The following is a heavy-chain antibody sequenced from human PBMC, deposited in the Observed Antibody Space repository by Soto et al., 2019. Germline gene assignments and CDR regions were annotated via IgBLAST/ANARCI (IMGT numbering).Heavy chain of an antibody. D-gene: IGHD3-22*01. J-gene: IGHJ4*02. V-gene: IGHV4-31*03. Sequence: SETLSLTCTVSGGSISSGGYYWSWIRQHPGKGLEWIGYIYYSGSTYYNPSLKSRVTISVDTSKNQFSLKLSSVTAADTAVYYCARDDSSGPAKHWGQGTLVTVSS. CDR3: ARDDSSGPAKH. CDR1: GGSISSGGYY. CDR2: IYYSGST.